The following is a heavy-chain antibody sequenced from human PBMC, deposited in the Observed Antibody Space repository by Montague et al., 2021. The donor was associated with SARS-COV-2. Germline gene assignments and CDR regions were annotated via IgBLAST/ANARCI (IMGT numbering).Heavy chain of an antibody. D-gene: IGHD3-3*01. J-gene: IGHJ3*02. CDR2: TTLRASA. Sequence: SETLSLTCSVYGGSFSDYYWTWIRQPPGKGLEWIGETTLRASANYNPSLKSRVSISVDTSKNQLSLKLTSVTAADTGVYCARGQVTVFGVLIMLPAAGPFDIWGRGTTVTVSS. V-gene: IGHV4-34*01. CDR1: GGSFSDYY. CDR3: ARGQVTVFGVLIMLPAAGPFDI.